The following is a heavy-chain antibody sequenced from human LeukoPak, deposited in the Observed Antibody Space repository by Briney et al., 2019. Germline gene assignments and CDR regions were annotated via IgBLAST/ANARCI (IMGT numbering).Heavy chain of an antibody. D-gene: IGHD1-26*01. J-gene: IGHJ4*02. CDR3: ARDSGSSTFDQ. CDR1: GFTFNSYA. CDR2: INSDGSST. Sequence: GGSLRLSCAASGFTFNSYAMGWVRQAPGKGLVWVSRINSDGSSTSYADSVKGRFTISRDNTKNTLYVQMNSLRAEDTAVYYCARDSGSSTFDQWGQGTLVTVSS. V-gene: IGHV3-74*01.